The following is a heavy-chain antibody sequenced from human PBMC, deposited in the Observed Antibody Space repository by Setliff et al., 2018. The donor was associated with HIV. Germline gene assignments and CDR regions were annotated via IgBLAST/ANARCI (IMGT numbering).Heavy chain of an antibody. CDR1: GGSVNSDSHY. CDR3: ARAGSAAASPLDY. V-gene: IGHV4-39*07. CDR2: IYHSGST. J-gene: IGHJ4*02. Sequence: PSETLSLTCTVPGGSVNSDSHYWSWIRQPPGKGLEWIGSIYHSGSTYYNPSLKSRVTISIDTSKNQFSLKLTSVTAADTAVYYCARAGSAAASPLDYWGQGTLVTVSS. D-gene: IGHD6-6*01.